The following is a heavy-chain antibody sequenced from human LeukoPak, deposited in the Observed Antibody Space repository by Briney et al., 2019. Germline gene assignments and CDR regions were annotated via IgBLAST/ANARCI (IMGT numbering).Heavy chain of an antibody. CDR3: ARDEMAAAGDHFDY. V-gene: IGHV1-18*01. CDR2: ISAYNGNT. CDR1: GYTFTGYG. D-gene: IGHD6-13*01. J-gene: IGHJ4*02. Sequence: ASVKVSCKASGYTFTGYGISWVRQAPGQGPEWMGWISAYNGNTNYAQKLQGRVTMTRDTPTSTAYMELRSLRSDDTAVFYCARDEMAAAGDHFDYWGQGTLVTVSS.